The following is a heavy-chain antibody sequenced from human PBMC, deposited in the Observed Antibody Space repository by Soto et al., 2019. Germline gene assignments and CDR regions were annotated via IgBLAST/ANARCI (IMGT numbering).Heavy chain of an antibody. Sequence: KTSETLSLTCAVYGGSFSGYYWSWIRQPPGKGLEWIGEINHSGSTNYNPSLKSRVTISVDTSKNQFSLKLSSVTAADTAVYYCARGLFDSSGYILYYFDYWGQGTLVTVSS. J-gene: IGHJ4*02. CDR3: ARGLFDSSGYILYYFDY. CDR1: GGSFSGYY. V-gene: IGHV4-34*01. CDR2: INHSGST. D-gene: IGHD3-22*01.